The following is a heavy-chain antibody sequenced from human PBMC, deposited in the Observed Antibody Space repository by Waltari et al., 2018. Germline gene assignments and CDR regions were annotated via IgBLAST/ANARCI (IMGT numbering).Heavy chain of an antibody. J-gene: IGHJ3*02. CDR3: ARDPGGDAFDI. CDR2: INPNIGGT. Sequence: QVQLVQSGAEVKKPGASVKVSCKASGYTFTGYYMHWVRQAPGQGLEWMGVINPNIGGTTYSQMFQGRVTMTRDTSISTAYMGLSRLRSDDTAVYYCARDPGGDAFDIWGQGTMVTVSS. CDR1: GYTFTGYY. V-gene: IGHV1-2*02. D-gene: IGHD3-10*01.